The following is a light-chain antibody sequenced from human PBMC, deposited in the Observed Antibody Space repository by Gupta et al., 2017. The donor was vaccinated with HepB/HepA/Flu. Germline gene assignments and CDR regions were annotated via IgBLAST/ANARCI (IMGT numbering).Light chain of an antibody. CDR1: NIGTNS. Sequence: NIGTNSVCWYKYLPGAAPRLLIHMNHQRPSGVPARCSGSKSGTSASMAISRLRSDDEADYYCAEWDDNLSGSWVFGGGTKLTVL. J-gene: IGLJ3*02. V-gene: IGLV1-47*01. CDR3: AEWDDNLSGSWV. CDR2: MNH.